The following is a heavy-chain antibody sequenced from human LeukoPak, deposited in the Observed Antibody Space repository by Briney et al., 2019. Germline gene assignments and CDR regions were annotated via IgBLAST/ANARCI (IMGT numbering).Heavy chain of an antibody. V-gene: IGHV3-7*01. J-gene: IGHJ4*02. D-gene: IGHD2-21*01. CDR1: GFTFSSYL. CDR2: IEKDGSDK. CDR3: ARSLWPEDY. Sequence: GGSLRLSCAASGFTFSSYLMSWVRQAPGKGLEWVANIEKDGSDKYYVDSVKGRFTISRDNAKNSLYLQMNRLRAEDSAVYYCARSLWPEDYWGQGTLVTVSS.